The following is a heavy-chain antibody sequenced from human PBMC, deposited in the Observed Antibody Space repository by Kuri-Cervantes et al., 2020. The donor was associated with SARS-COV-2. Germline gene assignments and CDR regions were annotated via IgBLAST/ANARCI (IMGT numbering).Heavy chain of an antibody. J-gene: IGHJ4*02. CDR1: GFTFSSYA. CDR2: ISYDGSNK. D-gene: IGHD3-22*01. CDR3: ATRYYYDSSGAFDY. V-gene: IGHV3-30*04. Sequence: LSLTCAASGFTFSSYAMHWVRQAPGKGLEWVAVISYDGSNKYYADSVKGRFTISRDNSKNTLYLQMNSLRAEDTAVYYCATRYYYDSSGAFDYWGQGTLVTVSS.